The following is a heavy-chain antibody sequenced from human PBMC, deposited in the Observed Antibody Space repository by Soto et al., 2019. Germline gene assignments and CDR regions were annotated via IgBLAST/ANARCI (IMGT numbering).Heavy chain of an antibody. CDR3: AKGAFDGDSTPLDY. CDR1: GFTFISYA. J-gene: IGHJ4*02. Sequence: PGGSLRLSCLASGFTFISYAMTWVRQAPGKGLEWVSAISGSGGSTYYADSVKGRFTISRDNSKNTLYLQMNSLRAEDTAVYYCAKGAFDGDSTPLDYWGQGTLVTVSS. CDR2: ISGSGGST. V-gene: IGHV3-23*01. D-gene: IGHD4-17*01.